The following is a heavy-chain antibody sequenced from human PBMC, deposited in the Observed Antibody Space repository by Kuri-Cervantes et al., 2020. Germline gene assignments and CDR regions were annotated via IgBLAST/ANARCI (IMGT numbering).Heavy chain of an antibody. CDR1: GFTFSTYS. J-gene: IGHJ4*02. V-gene: IGHV3-48*01. D-gene: IGHD3-10*01. CDR3: ARDTRWFGELLFVY. CDR2: ISSSGAI. Sequence: GGSLRLSCAASGFTFSTYSMNWVRQAPGKGLDWVSYISSSGAIFYADSVKGRFTISRDNSKNTLYLQMGSLRAEDMAVYYCARDTRWFGELLFVYWGQGTLVTVSS.